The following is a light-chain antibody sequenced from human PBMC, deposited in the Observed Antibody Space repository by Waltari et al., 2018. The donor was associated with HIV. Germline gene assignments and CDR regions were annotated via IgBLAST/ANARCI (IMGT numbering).Light chain of an antibody. J-gene: IGLJ2*01. V-gene: IGLV1-44*01. CDR3: AAWDDSLSGLVV. Sequence: QSVLTQPPSASGTPGQRVTISCSGSSPNIGSNTVNWYQQLPGTAPRLLIYSNNLRPSGVPDRFSGSKSGTSASLAISGLQSEDEADYYCAAWDDSLSGLVVFGGGTKLTVL. CDR1: SPNIGSNT. CDR2: SNN.